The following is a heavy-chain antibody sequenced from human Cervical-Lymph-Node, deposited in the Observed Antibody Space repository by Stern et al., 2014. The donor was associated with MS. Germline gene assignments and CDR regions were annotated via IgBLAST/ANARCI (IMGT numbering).Heavy chain of an antibody. CDR1: GSTFSTSW. Sequence: EVQLVESGGGLFQPGGSQRLSCVASGSTFSTSWMSWVRQAPGKGLEWVANIKRDGSETYYLDSVKGRFTISRDNAKSSLYLEMNSLRAEDTAVYYCTRFLQSGWSDLFDSWGRGTLVTVSS. CDR3: TRFLQSGWSDLFDS. V-gene: IGHV3-7*01. CDR2: IKRDGSET. D-gene: IGHD6-19*01. J-gene: IGHJ5*01.